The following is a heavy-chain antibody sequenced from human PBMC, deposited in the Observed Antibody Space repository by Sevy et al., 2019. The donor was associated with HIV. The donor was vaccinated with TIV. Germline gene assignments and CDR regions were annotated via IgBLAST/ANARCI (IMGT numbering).Heavy chain of an antibody. Sequence: GGSLRLSCAASGFSFTNAWMNWVRQAPGKGLEWVGRIKSKTDGGTTDYAAPVTDRFTISRDDSKNTLYLQMNSLKTEDTAGYFCTTEGVYYYGSGIDYWGQGTLVTVSS. CDR1: GFSFTNAW. CDR2: IKSKTDGGTT. CDR3: TTEGVYYYGSGIDY. D-gene: IGHD3-10*01. V-gene: IGHV3-15*07. J-gene: IGHJ4*02.